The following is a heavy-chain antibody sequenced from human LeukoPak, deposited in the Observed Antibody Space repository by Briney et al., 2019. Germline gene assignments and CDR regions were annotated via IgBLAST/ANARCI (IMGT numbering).Heavy chain of an antibody. CDR2: IKRDGSEK. CDR3: AREGNNYNSGSSGYPYYFDS. Sequence: GGSLRLSCAASGFTFSSYWMSWVRQAPGKGPEWVAYIKRDGSEKSSVDSVKGRFTISRDNAKNSLYRQMNSLRAEDTAVYYCAREGNNYNSGSSGYPYYFDSWDQGTLVTVSS. J-gene: IGHJ4*02. V-gene: IGHV3-7*05. CDR1: GFTFSSYW. D-gene: IGHD3-22*01.